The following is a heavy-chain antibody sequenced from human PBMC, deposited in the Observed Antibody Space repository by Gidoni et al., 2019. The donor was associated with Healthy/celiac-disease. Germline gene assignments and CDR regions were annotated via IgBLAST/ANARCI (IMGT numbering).Heavy chain of an antibody. CDR2: INAGNGNT. V-gene: IGHV1-3*01. CDR1: GSTFTSYA. D-gene: IGHD1-26*01. CDR3: ARDRSGSVLRWDY. Sequence: QVQLVQSGAEVKKPGASVKVSCKASGSTFTSYAMHWVRQAPGQRLEWMGWINAGNGNTKYSQKFQGRVTITRDTSASTAYMELSSLRSEDTAVYYCARDRSGSVLRWDYWGQGTLVTVSS. J-gene: IGHJ4*02.